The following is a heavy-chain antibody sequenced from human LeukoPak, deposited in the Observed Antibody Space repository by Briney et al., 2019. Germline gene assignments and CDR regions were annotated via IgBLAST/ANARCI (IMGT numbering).Heavy chain of an antibody. CDR3: ARETHGGLSY. V-gene: IGHV4-38-2*02. CDR2: IYYSGST. CDR1: GYSISSGYY. J-gene: IGHJ4*02. Sequence: SETLSLTCTVSGYSISSGYYWGWSRQPPGKGREWIGSIYYSGSTYYNPSLKSRVTISVDTSKNQFSLKLSSVTAADTAVYYCARETHGGLSYWGQGTLVTVSS. D-gene: IGHD3-16*01.